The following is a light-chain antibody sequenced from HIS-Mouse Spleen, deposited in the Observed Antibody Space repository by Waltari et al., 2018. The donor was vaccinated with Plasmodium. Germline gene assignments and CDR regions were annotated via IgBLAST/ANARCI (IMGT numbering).Light chain of an antibody. CDR1: KLGDKY. CDR3: QAWDSSTVV. CDR2: KDS. Sequence: SYELTQPPSVSVSPGQTASITCSGDKLGDKYACWYQQKPGQSPVLVIYKDSKRPSRIPERFSGSNSGNTATLTIGGTQAMDEADYYCQAWDSSTVVFGGGTKLTVL. V-gene: IGLV3-1*01. J-gene: IGLJ2*01.